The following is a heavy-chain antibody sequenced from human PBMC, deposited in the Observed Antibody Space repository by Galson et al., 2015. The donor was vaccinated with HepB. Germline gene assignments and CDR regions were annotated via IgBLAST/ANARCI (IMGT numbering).Heavy chain of an antibody. J-gene: IGHJ3*02. D-gene: IGHD6-13*01. Sequence: SLRLSCAASVSTFSSYPLHWVRQAPGKGLESVAFISKDGNNKYYADSVKGRFTISRGNSKNTLYLQMNNLRAEDTGTYYCARVRSSSWRDGLDMWGQGTMVTVSS. CDR1: VSTFSSYP. CDR2: ISKDGNNK. V-gene: IGHV3-30*04. CDR3: ARVRSSSWRDGLDM.